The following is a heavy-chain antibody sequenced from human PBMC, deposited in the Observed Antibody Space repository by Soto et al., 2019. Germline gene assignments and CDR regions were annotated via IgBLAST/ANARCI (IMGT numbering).Heavy chain of an antibody. J-gene: IGHJ3*02. V-gene: IGHV4-61*01. CDR2: IYYSGST. CDR3: ARDTIASRGYGFGGAFDI. Sequence: SETLSLTCTVSGGSVSRGSYYWSWIRQPPGKGLEWIGYIYYSGSTNYNPSLKSRVTISVDTSKNQFSLKLSSVTAADTAVYYCARDTIASRGYGFGGAFDIWGQGTMVTVSS. CDR1: GGSVSRGSYY. D-gene: IGHD3-22*01.